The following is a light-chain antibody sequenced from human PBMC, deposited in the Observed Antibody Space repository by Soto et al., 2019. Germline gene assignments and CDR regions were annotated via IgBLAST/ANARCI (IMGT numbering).Light chain of an antibody. V-gene: IGLV2-8*01. CDR3: SAHGGTNPYV. CDR1: ASDIGGYTF. J-gene: IGLJ1*01. Sequence: QSVLTQPPSASGSPGQSVAISCTGTASDIGGYTFVSWYQQHPGKAPKLLIYDVNKRPPGVPDRFSGSKSGNTASLTVSGLQAEDEADYYCSAHGGTNPYVFGTGTKLTVL. CDR2: DVN.